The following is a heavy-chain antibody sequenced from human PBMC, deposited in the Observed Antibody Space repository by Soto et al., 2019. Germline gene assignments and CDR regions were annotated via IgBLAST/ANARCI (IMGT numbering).Heavy chain of an antibody. CDR3: ATRFRHCSSTSCYVDYYYYYMDV. Sequence: ASVKVSCKASGYTFTSYDINWVRQATGQGLEWMGWMNPNSGNTGYAQKFQGRVTMTRNTSISTAYMELSSLRSEDTAVYYCATRFRHCSSTSCYVDYYYYYMDVWGKGTTVTVSS. J-gene: IGHJ6*03. CDR1: GYTFTSYD. D-gene: IGHD2-2*01. V-gene: IGHV1-8*01. CDR2: MNPNSGNT.